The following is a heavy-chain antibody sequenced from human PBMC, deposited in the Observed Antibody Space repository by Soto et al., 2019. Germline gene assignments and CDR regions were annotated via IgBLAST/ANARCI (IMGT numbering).Heavy chain of an antibody. V-gene: IGHV4-61*08. Sequence: PSETLSLTCRVSGGSVSIRGFYWTWIRQPPGKGLDWLGYLAFDGRTNYNPALKSRVTMSQDTSKNQFSLTLGSVTAADTAIYYCARLPDISGWPFDFWGQGALVTVSS. J-gene: IGHJ4*02. CDR1: GGSVSIRGFY. CDR3: ARLPDISGWPFDF. D-gene: IGHD6-19*01. CDR2: LAFDGRT.